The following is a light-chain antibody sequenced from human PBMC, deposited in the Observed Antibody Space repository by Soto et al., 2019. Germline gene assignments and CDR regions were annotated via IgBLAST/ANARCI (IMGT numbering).Light chain of an antibody. CDR1: QSVRSDS. CDR3: QQYGGSPLIT. J-gene: IGKJ5*01. V-gene: IGKV3-20*01. CDR2: GAS. Sequence: EVVLTQSPGTLSLSLGERVTLSCRASQSVRSDSLAWYQQKPGQAPRLLIYGASNRATGIPDRFSGSGSGTYFSLAISRLEPEDFAVYYCQQYGGSPLITFGQGTRLEIK.